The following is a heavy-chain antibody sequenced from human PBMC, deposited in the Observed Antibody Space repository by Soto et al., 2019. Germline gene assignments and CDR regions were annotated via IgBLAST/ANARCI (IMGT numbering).Heavy chain of an antibody. Sequence: EVQLVESGGGLVKPGGSLRLSCAASGFTFSNAWMSWVRQAPGKGLEWVGRIKSKTDGGTTDYAAPVKGRFTISRDDSKNPLYLQMNSLKTEDTAVYYCTTDQLNYYDSSGYYHDYWGQGTLVTVSS. D-gene: IGHD3-22*01. CDR3: TTDQLNYYDSSGYYHDY. CDR1: GFTFSNAW. J-gene: IGHJ4*02. CDR2: IKSKTDGGTT. V-gene: IGHV3-15*01.